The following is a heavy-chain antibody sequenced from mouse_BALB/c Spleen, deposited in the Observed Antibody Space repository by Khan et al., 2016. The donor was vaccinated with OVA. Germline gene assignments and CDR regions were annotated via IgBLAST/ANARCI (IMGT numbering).Heavy chain of an antibody. CDR3: ARRTAEYTMDY. V-gene: IGHV1-4*01. CDR1: GYTFTSNT. Sequence: QVQLKESGAELARPGASVKMSCKASGYTFTSNTMHWVKQRPGQGLEWIGYINPRSSYTNYNQKFKDKATLTADKSSSTAYMQLSSQTSEESAVYYSARRTAEYTMDYWGQGNSVTVSS. CDR2: INPRSSYT. D-gene: IGHD1-2*01. J-gene: IGHJ4*01.